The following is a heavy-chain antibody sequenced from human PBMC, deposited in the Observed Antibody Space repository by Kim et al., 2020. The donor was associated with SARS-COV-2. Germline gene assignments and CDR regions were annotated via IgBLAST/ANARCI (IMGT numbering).Heavy chain of an antibody. CDR1: GFTFSRDW. CDR2: INSDGSAT. J-gene: IGHJ4*02. Sequence: GGSLRLSCAASGFTFSRDWMHWVRQVPGKGPVWVSRINSDGSATFYADSVKGRFTISRDNAKNTLDLQMNSLRVEDTALYYCARGVSLGSGSYYFPGWGQGTVVTVST. V-gene: IGHV3-74*01. D-gene: IGHD1-26*01. CDR3: ARGVSLGSGSYYFPG.